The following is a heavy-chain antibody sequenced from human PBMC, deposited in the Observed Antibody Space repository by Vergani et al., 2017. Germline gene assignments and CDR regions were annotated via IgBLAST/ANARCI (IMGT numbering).Heavy chain of an antibody. Sequence: QVHLQQSGPELAKPSEIVSLTCTVSPDSITKYHWSWVRQPPGKGLEWIGYVHYTQGTSYNPSLKSRVTMSIDTSKNQFSLQLSFVTAADTAVYYCTIDLSHGEFDPWGQRTLVTVSS. V-gene: IGHV4-59*12. CDR2: VHYTQGT. D-gene: IGHD3-10*01. CDR3: TIDLSHGEFDP. CDR1: PDSITKYH. J-gene: IGHJ5*02.